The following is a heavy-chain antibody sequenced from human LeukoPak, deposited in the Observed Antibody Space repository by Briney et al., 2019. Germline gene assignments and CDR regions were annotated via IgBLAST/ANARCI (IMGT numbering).Heavy chain of an antibody. D-gene: IGHD2/OR15-2a*01. V-gene: IGHV4-31*03. CDR1: GVSISSGGYY. CDR3: ARGGDEYDYYMDV. CDR2: IYYSGST. J-gene: IGHJ6*03. Sequence: PSETLSLTCTVSGVSISSGGYYWSWIRQHPGKGLEWIGYIYYSGSTYYNPSLKSRVTISVDTSKNQFSLKLSSVTAADTTVYYCARGGDEYDYYMDVWGKGTTVTVSS.